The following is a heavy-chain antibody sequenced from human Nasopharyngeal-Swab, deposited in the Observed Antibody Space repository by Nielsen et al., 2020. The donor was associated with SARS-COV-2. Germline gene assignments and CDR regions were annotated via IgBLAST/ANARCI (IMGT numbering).Heavy chain of an antibody. D-gene: IGHD2-2*01. CDR2: IKQDGSEK. Sequence: WIRQPPGKGLEWVANIKQDGSEKYYADSVKGRFTISRDNSKNTLYLQMNSLRAEDTAVYYCARDRGYCSSTSCQYLEYYFDYWGQGTLVTVSS. V-gene: IGHV3-7*01. J-gene: IGHJ4*02. CDR3: ARDRGYCSSTSCQYLEYYFDY.